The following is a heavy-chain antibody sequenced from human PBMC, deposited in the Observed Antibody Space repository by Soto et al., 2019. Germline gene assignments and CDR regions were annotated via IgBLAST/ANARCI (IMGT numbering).Heavy chain of an antibody. CDR3: AKLASGSYYFYYGLDV. D-gene: IGHD1-26*01. V-gene: IGHV3-21*04. Sequence: GVSLRLSCAASGFTFSSYSMNWVRQAPGKGLEWVSSISSSSSYIYYADSVKGRFTISRDNSKNTLSLQMSSLRAEDTAVYYCAKLASGSYYFYYGLDVWGQGTTVTVSS. J-gene: IGHJ6*02. CDR2: ISSSSSYI. CDR1: GFTFSSYS.